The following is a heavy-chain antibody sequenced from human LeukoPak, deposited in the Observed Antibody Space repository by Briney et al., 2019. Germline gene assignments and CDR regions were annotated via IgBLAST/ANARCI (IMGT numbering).Heavy chain of an antibody. CDR1: GGSISSATYY. V-gene: IGHV4-39*07. D-gene: IGHD3-10*01. CDR3: ARGSDGSGSYYNEGNDY. Sequence: SETLSLTCTVSGGSISSATYYWGWIRQPPGKGLEWIGSIYHSGSTYYNPSLKSRVTISVDTSKNQFSLWLSSLTAADTALYYCARGSDGSGSYYNEGNDYWGQGTLVTVSS. J-gene: IGHJ4*02. CDR2: IYHSGST.